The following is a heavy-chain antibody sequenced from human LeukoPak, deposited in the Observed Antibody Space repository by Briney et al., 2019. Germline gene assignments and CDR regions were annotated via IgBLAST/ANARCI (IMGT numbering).Heavy chain of an antibody. J-gene: IGHJ3*02. CDR3: ARLRFLEWSADAFDI. Sequence: SETLSLTCTVSGGSISSGDYYWSWIRQPPGKGREWIGYIYYSGSTYYNPSLKSRVTISVDTSKNQFSLKLSSVTAADTAVYYCARLRFLEWSADAFDIWGQGTMVTVSS. D-gene: IGHD3-3*01. CDR1: GGSISSGDYY. V-gene: IGHV4-30-4*08. CDR2: IYYSGST.